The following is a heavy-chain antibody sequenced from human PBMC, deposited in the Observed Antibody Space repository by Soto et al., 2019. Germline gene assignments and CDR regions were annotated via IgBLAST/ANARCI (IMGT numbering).Heavy chain of an antibody. Sequence: EVQLLDSGGGLVQPGGSLRLSCAASGFMFSCCAMSWVRQAPGKGLEWVSTIHGDGDYSHYTDSVEGRFTISRDNSRNKLYLQMNSLRGDVTAVYYCAIIRGGGSDTNWSFAVWGRGTLVTVSS. CDR1: GFMFSCCA. CDR3: AIIRGGGSDTNWSFAV. J-gene: IGHJ2*01. V-gene: IGHV3-23*01. D-gene: IGHD1-26*01. CDR2: IHGDGDYS.